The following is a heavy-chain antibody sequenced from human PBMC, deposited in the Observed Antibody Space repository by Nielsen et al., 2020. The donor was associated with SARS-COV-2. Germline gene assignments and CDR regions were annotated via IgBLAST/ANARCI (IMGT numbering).Heavy chain of an antibody. Sequence: GESLKISCAASGFTFSDYYMSWIRRAPGKGLEWVSYISSSSSYTNYADSVKGRFTISRDNAKNSLYLQMNSLRAEDTAVYYCARDGNNWNYGGMDVWGQGTTVTVSS. V-gene: IGHV3-11*05. CDR1: GFTFSDYY. J-gene: IGHJ6*02. CDR2: ISSSSSYT. CDR3: ARDGNNWNYGGMDV. D-gene: IGHD1-7*01.